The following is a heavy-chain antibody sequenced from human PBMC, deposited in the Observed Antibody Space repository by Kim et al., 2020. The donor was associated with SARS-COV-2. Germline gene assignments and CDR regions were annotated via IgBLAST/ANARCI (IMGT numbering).Heavy chain of an antibody. CDR2: IYHSGST. CDR3: ARLEGIAAAGWYFDL. CDR1: GGSISSSNW. J-gene: IGHJ2*01. Sequence: SETLSLTCAVSGGSISSSNWWSWVRQPPGKGLEWIGEIYHSGSTNYNPSLKSRVTISVDKSKNQFSLKLSSVTAADTAVYYCARLEGIAAAGWYFDLWGRGTLVTVSS. D-gene: IGHD6-13*01. V-gene: IGHV4-4*02.